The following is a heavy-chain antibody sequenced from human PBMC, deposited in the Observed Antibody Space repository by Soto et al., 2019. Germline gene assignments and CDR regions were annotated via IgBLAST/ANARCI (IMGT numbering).Heavy chain of an antibody. D-gene: IGHD6-13*01. CDR1: GGTFSSYA. CDR3: ARERGSSSWYYYGMDV. Sequence: GASVKVSCKASGGTFSSYAISWVRQAPGQGLEWMGGIIPIFGTANYAPKFQGRVTITADESTSTAYMELSSLRSEDTAVYYCARERGSSSWYYYGMDVWGQGTTVTVSS. J-gene: IGHJ6*02. CDR2: IIPIFGTA. V-gene: IGHV1-69*13.